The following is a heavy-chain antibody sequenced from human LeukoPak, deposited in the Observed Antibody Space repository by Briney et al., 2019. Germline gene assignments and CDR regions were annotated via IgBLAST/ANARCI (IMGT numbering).Heavy chain of an antibody. D-gene: IGHD4-17*01. Sequence: GGSLRLSCAVSGFSFSSYGMHWVRQAPGKGLEWVSAISGSGGSTYYADSVKGRFTISRDNSKNTLYLQMNSLRAEDTAVYYCAKSSRTTVTYWGQGTLVTVSS. CDR1: GFSFSSYG. J-gene: IGHJ4*02. CDR3: AKSSRTTVTY. CDR2: ISGSGGST. V-gene: IGHV3-23*01.